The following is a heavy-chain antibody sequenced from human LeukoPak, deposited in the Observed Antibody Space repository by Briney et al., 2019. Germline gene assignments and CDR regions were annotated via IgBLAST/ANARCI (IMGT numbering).Heavy chain of an antibody. D-gene: IGHD2-15*01. CDR2: IYYSGST. V-gene: IGHV4-59*01. CDR3: ARTTEGYCRGGSCYYFYYYMDV. J-gene: IGHJ6*03. CDR1: GGSISSYY. Sequence: SETLSLTCTVSGGSISSYYWSWIRQPPGKGLEWIGYIYYSGSTNYNPSLKSRVTISVDTSKNQFSLKLSSVTAADTAVYYCARTTEGYCRGGSCYYFYYYMDVWGKGTTVTVSS.